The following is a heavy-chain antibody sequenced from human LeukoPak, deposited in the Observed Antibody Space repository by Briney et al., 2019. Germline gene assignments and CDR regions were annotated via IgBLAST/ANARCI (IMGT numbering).Heavy chain of an antibody. CDR2: IYTSGST. V-gene: IGHV4-4*07. D-gene: IGHD4-17*01. Sequence: SETLSLTCTVSGGSISSYYWSWIRQPAGKGLEWIGRIYTSGSTNYNPSLKSRVTMSVDTSKNQFSLKLSSVTAADTAVYYCARDSVEYGDYNYYHYMDVWGKGTTVTISS. J-gene: IGHJ6*03. CDR3: ARDSVEYGDYNYYHYMDV. CDR1: GGSISSYY.